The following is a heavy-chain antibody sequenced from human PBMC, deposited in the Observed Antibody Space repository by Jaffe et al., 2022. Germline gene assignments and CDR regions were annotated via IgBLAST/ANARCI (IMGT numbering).Heavy chain of an antibody. J-gene: IGHJ4*02. D-gene: IGHD3-10*01. CDR3: AKAFSFGSDSAYQSFDS. V-gene: IGHV3-23*01. CDR1: GFTFSNYR. Sequence: EVQLLESGGGLVQPGGSLRLSCAASGFTFSNYRMTWVRQAPGKGLEWVSSISGSGSGTNYADSVTGRLTISRDNSKNTVYLQMSSLRVDDTAVYYCAKAFSFGSDSAYQSFDSWGQGTLVTVSA. CDR2: ISGSGSGT.